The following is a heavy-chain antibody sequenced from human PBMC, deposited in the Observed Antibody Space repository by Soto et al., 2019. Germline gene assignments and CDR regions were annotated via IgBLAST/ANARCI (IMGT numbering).Heavy chain of an antibody. J-gene: IGHJ6*02. Sequence: SVKVSCKTSGDTFTKTVFQWVRQAPGQGLEWIGGTIPALGKTHYIEKFQGRVTITVDNATRTVYMEVRNLTSEDTAIYYCARCPVRPSVMDVWGQGTTVTVSS. V-gene: IGHV1-69*10. CDR2: TIPALGKT. CDR3: ARCPVRPSVMDV. CDR1: GDTFTKTV. D-gene: IGHD3-10*01.